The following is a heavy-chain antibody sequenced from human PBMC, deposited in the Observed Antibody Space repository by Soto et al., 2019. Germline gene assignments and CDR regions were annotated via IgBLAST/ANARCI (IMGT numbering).Heavy chain of an antibody. CDR1: GGTFSSYA. CDR3: ARETAITIFGVVPDAFDI. Sequence: ASVKVSCKASGGTFSSYAISWVRQAPGQGLEWMGGIIPIFGTANYAQKFQGRVTITADESTSTAYMELSSLRSEDTAVYYCARETAITIFGVVPDAFDIWGQGTMVTVSS. J-gene: IGHJ3*02. D-gene: IGHD3-3*01. CDR2: IIPIFGTA. V-gene: IGHV1-69*13.